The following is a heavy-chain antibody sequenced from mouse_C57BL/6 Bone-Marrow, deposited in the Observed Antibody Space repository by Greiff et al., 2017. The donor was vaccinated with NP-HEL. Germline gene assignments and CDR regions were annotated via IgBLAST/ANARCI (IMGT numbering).Heavy chain of an antibody. J-gene: IGHJ2*01. V-gene: IGHV8-12*01. CDR1: GFSLSTSGMG. Sequence: QVTLKVSGPGILQSSQTLSLTCSFSGFSLSTSGMGVSWIRQPSGKGLEWLAHIYWDDDKRYNPSLESGLTNSRDTSRNQVFLKITSVDTADTATYYCARRDVRRYYFDYWGQGTTLTVSS. CDR3: ARRDVRRYYFDY. CDR2: IYWDDDK.